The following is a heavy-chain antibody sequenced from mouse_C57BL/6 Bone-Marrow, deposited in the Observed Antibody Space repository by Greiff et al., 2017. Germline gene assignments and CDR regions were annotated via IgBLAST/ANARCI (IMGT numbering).Heavy chain of an antibody. CDR3: ARPVYSAWGFDV. D-gene: IGHD2-12*01. Sequence: QVQLQQPGAELVRPGTSVKLSCKASGYTFTSYWMHWVKQRPGQGLEWIGVIDPSDSYTNYNQKFKGKATLTVDTSASTAYMQLSSLTSEDSAVYSSARPVYSAWGFDVWGTGTTVTVSS. V-gene: IGHV1-59*01. CDR2: IDPSDSYT. J-gene: IGHJ1*03. CDR1: GYTFTSYW.